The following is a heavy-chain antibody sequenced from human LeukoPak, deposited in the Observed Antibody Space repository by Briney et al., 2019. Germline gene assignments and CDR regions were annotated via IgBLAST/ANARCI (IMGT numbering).Heavy chain of an antibody. Sequence: ASVKVSCKASGYTFTSYDINWVRQATGQGLEWMGWMNPNSGNTGYAQKFQGRVTMTRNTSISTAYMELSSLRSEDTAVYYCARGQGFGDDRSYYYYYYGMDVWGQGTTVTVSS. CDR1: GYTFTSYD. D-gene: IGHD3-10*01. V-gene: IGHV1-8*01. CDR2: MNPNSGNT. J-gene: IGHJ6*02. CDR3: ARGQGFGDDRSYYYYYYGMDV.